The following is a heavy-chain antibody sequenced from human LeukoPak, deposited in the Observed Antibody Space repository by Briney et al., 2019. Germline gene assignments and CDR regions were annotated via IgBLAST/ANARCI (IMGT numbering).Heavy chain of an antibody. D-gene: IGHD6-13*01. CDR1: GYTFSNYG. CDR3: ARDRRAAAAGLFDY. V-gene: IGHV3-30*03. J-gene: IGHJ4*02. CDR2: ISYDGSMK. Sequence: GGSLRLSCAASGYTFSNYGMHWVRQAPGKGLEWVAVISYDGSMKYYADSVKGRFTISRDNAKNSLYLQMNSLRAEDTAVYYCARDRRAAAAGLFDYWGQGTLVTVSS.